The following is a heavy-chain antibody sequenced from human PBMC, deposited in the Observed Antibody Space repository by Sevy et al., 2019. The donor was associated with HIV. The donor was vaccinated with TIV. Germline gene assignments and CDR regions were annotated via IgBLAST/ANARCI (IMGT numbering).Heavy chain of an antibody. V-gene: IGHV3-74*01. CDR2: INPGGTST. CDR1: GFTFSNYW. CDR3: ATAPSGYVWGSYRIDFDY. J-gene: IGHJ4*02. Sequence: GGSLRLSCAASGFTFSNYWMHWVRQAPGKGLVWVSRINPGGTSTDYADSVKGRFTISRDNAKNSLYLQMNSLIAEDTAVYYCATAPSGYVWGSYRIDFDYWGQGTLVTVSS. D-gene: IGHD3-16*02.